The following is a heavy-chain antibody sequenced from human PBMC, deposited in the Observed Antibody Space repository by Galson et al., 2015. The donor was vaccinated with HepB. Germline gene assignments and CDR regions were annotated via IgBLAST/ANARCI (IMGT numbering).Heavy chain of an antibody. Sequence: SLRLSCAASGFTFSSYGMHWVRQAPGKGLEWVAVISYDGSNKYYADSVKGRFTISRDNSKNTLYLQMNSLRAEDTAVYYCAKSTLIVATMGYFDYWGQGTLVTVSS. D-gene: IGHD5-12*01. CDR2: ISYDGSNK. CDR3: AKSTLIVATMGYFDY. CDR1: GFTFSSYG. V-gene: IGHV3-30*18. J-gene: IGHJ4*02.